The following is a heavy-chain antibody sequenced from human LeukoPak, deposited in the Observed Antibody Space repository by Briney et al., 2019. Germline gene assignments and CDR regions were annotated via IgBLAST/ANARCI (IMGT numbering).Heavy chain of an antibody. V-gene: IGHV1-69*05. Sequence: SVKVSCKASGGTFSSYAISWVRQAPGQGLEWMGGIIPIFGTANYAQKFQGRVTITTDESTSTAYMELSSLRSEDTAVYYCAKDGDSSSGHCDYWGQGTLVTVSS. J-gene: IGHJ4*02. CDR3: AKDGDSSSGHCDY. D-gene: IGHD6-19*01. CDR1: GGTFSSYA. CDR2: IIPIFGTA.